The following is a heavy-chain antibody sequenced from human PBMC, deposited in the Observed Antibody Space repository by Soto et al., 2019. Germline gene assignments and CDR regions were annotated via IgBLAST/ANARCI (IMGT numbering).Heavy chain of an antibody. CDR3: VCYDSSGYYFDY. CDR2: INHSGST. J-gene: IGHJ4*02. Sequence: PSETLSLTCAVYGGSFSGYYWSWIRQPPGKGLEWIGEINHSGSTNYNPSLKSRVTISVDTSKNQFSLKLSSVTAADTAVYYCVCYDSSGYYFDYWGQGTLVTVSS. CDR1: GGSFSGYY. V-gene: IGHV4-34*01. D-gene: IGHD3-22*01.